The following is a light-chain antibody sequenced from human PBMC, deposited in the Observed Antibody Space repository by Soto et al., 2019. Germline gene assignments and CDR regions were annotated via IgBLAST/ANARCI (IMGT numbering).Light chain of an antibody. Sequence: DLQLTQSPSFLSASVGDRVTITCRASQDISNGLAWYQQEPGKAPKLLIYAASSLQSAVPSRFRGSGSGTEFTLTISSLQPEDFATYYCQQLNTSPPKFGGGTKVEIK. J-gene: IGKJ4*02. CDR3: QQLNTSPPK. CDR1: QDISNG. V-gene: IGKV1-9*01. CDR2: AAS.